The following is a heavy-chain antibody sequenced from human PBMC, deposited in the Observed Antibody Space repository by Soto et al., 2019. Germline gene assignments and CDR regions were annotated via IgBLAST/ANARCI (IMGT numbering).Heavy chain of an antibody. D-gene: IGHD2-2*02. CDR2: INHSGST. Sequence: SDTLSLTCAVYGGSFSGYYWSWIRQPPGKGLEWIGEINHSGSTNHNPSLKSRVTISVDTSKNQFSLKLSSVTAADTAVYYCARGLGYCSSTSCYSYYYYGMDVWGQGTTVTVSS. J-gene: IGHJ6*02. V-gene: IGHV4-34*01. CDR1: GGSFSGYY. CDR3: ARGLGYCSSTSCYSYYYYGMDV.